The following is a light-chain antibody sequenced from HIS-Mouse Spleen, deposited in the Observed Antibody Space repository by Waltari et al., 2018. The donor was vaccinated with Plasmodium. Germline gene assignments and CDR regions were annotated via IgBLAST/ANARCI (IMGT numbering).Light chain of an antibody. J-gene: IGLJ3*02. CDR3: YSTDSSGNHRV. Sequence: SYELTQPTSVSVSPGQTARITCSGDALPKKYAYWYQQKSGQAPVLFIYEDSKRPPGIPERFSGSSSGTMATLTISGAQVEDEADYYCYSTDSSGNHRVFGGGTKLTVL. V-gene: IGLV3-10*01. CDR2: EDS. CDR1: ALPKKY.